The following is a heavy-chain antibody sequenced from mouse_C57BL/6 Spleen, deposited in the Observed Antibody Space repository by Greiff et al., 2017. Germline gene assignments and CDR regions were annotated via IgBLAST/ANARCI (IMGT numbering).Heavy chain of an antibody. CDR3: ARYDYDGND. D-gene: IGHD2-4*01. CDR1: GYAFTNYL. CDR2: INPGSGGT. J-gene: IGHJ2*01. V-gene: IGHV1-54*01. Sequence: QVQLQQSGAELVRPGTSVKVSCKASGYAFTNYLIEWVKQRPGQGLEWIGVINPGSGGTNYNEKFKGKATLTADKSSSTAYMQLSSLTSEDAAVYFCARYDYDGNDWGQGTTLTVSS.